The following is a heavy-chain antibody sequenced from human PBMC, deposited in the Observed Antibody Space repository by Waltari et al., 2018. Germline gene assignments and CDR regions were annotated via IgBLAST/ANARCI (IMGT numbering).Heavy chain of an antibody. Sequence: QVQLVQSGAEVKKPGSSVKVSCKASGATFSTYAIRWVRQAPGQGLEWMVGIIPIFGTANYAQKFQGRVTMTADESTSTAYRELSSLRSEDTAVYYCARVRDYCSGGSCYLAFGYWGQGTLVTVSS. CDR3: ARVRDYCSGGSCYLAFGY. V-gene: IGHV1-69*01. D-gene: IGHD2-15*01. CDR2: IIPIFGTA. CDR1: GATFSTYA. J-gene: IGHJ4*02.